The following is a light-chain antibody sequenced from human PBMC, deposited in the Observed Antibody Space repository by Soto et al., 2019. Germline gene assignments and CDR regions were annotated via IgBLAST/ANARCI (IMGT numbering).Light chain of an antibody. CDR2: AAS. Sequence: DIQMTQSPSSLPASIGDRVTITCRASQSINSSLNWYQQKPVKAPNLLIYAASNLRSGVPSRFSGSGSWTDFTITISSLQPEDFATYYCQHSHSTPATVGPGTKVDIK. V-gene: IGKV1-39*01. CDR3: QHSHSTPAT. CDR1: QSINSS. J-gene: IGKJ3*01.